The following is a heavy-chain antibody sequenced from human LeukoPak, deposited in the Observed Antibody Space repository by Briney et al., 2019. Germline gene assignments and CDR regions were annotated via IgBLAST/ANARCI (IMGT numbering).Heavy chain of an antibody. CDR1: GYTFTGYY. CDR2: INPNSGGT. V-gene: IGHV1-2*02. CDR3: ARKTTAMVNFDY. J-gene: IGHJ4*02. Sequence: GASVKVSCKAYGYTFTGYYMHWVRQAPGQGLEWMGWINPNSGGTNYAQKFQGRVTMTRDTSISTAYMELSRLRSDDTAVYYCARKTTAMVNFDYWGQGTLVTVSS. D-gene: IGHD5-18*01.